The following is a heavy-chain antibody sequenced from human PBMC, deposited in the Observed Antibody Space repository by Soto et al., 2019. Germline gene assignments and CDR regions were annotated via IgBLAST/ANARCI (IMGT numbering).Heavy chain of an antibody. CDR2: ISAYNGNT. CDR1: GYTFTSYG. CDR3: ATQRVPGIAVAGDFDY. D-gene: IGHD6-19*01. J-gene: IGHJ4*02. V-gene: IGHV1-18*04. Sequence: GASVKVSCKASGYTFTSYGISWVRQAPGQGLEWMGWISAYNGNTNYAQKLQGRVTMTTDTSTSTAYMELRSLRSDDTAVYYCATQRVPGIAVAGDFDYWGQGTLVTVSS.